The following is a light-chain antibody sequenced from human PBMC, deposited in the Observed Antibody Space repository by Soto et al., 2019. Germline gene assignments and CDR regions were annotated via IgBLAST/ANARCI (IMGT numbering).Light chain of an antibody. Sequence: RVTTQSPATLSVSPGESATLSCRASQNVAGDLAWYQQKPGQAPRLLIYRTSTRATGIPARFSGSGSGTEFTLTISSLQSEDFAVYYCQEYNGRSSFGQGTKVEIK. CDR2: RTS. CDR1: QNVAGD. CDR3: QEYNGRSS. V-gene: IGKV3-15*01. J-gene: IGKJ1*01.